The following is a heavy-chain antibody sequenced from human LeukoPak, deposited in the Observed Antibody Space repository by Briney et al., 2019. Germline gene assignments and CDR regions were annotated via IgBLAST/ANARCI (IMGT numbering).Heavy chain of an antibody. CDR2: IWYDGSNK. J-gene: IGHJ6*02. V-gene: IGHV3-33*01. CDR1: GFTFSSYG. Sequence: PGRSLRLSCAASGFTFSSYGMHWVRQAPGEGLEWVAVIWYDGSNKYYADSVKGRFTISRDNSKNTLYLQMNSLRAEDTAVYYCAREPYIPRSYGMDVWGQGTTVTVSS. CDR3: AREPYIPRSYGMDV. D-gene: IGHD2-2*02.